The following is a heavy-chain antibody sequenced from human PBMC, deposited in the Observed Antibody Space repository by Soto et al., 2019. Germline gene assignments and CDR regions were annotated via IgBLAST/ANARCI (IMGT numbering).Heavy chain of an antibody. CDR1: GGSFKSGIYS. CDR2: VYHTGRT. V-gene: IGHV4-61*01. J-gene: IGHJ4*02. CDR3: VRDFAYFDS. D-gene: IGHD3-3*01. Sequence: SETLSLTCTVSGGSFKSGIYSWIWIRQPPGKVLEWIGYVYHTGRTSYNPSLKSRVSISMDTSKNQFSLNLDPVTAADTAVYFCVRDFAYFDSWGQGTLVTVSS.